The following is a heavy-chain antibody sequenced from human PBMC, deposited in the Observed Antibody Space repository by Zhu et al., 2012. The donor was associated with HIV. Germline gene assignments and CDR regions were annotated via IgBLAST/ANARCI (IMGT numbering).Heavy chain of an antibody. CDR2: INSDGVST. J-gene: IGHJ4*03. CDR3: AKNTRRGPGSIVLLDS. D-gene: IGHD3-10*01. V-gene: IGHV3-74*01. CDR1: GFFFKDYW. Sequence: EVQLVESGGGLVQPGGSLRLSCAASGFFFKDYWMHWVRQAPGKGLVWLSRINSDGVSTSYVDSVKGRFTISRDNAKNTLYLQMNSLRVDDTAVYFCAKNTRRGPGSIVLLDSVGPGTLVTVSS.